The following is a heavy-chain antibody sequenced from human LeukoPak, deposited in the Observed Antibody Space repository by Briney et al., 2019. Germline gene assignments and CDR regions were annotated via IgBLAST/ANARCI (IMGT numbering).Heavy chain of an antibody. CDR1: GFTFSSYW. Sequence: GGSLRLSCAASGFTFSSYWMHWVRQAPGKGLVWVSRINSDGSSTSYADSVKGRFTISRDNSKNTLYLQMNSLRAEDTAVYYCAKFSPYGDVGYWGQGTLVTVSS. V-gene: IGHV3-74*01. J-gene: IGHJ4*02. CDR2: INSDGSST. CDR3: AKFSPYGDVGY. D-gene: IGHD4-17*01.